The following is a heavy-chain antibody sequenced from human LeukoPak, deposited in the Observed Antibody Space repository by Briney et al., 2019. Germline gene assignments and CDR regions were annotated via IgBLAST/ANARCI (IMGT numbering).Heavy chain of an antibody. CDR1: GDSIGSRGYY. V-gene: IGHV4-39*01. CDR2: VYYSGST. J-gene: IGHJ5*02. D-gene: IGHD3-3*01. CDR3: ARGYDFWSGYYNLPRRYNWFDP. Sequence: SETLSLTCTVSGDSIGSRGYYWGWVRQPPEKGLEWIGSVYYSGSTYSTPSLQSRVTISVDTSNNQFSLKLSSVAAADTAVYYCARGYDFWSGYYNLPRRYNWFDPWGQGTLVTVSS.